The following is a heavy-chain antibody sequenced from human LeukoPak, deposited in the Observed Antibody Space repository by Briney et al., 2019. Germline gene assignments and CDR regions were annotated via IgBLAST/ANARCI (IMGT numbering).Heavy chain of an antibody. CDR1: GFTFSTYW. V-gene: IGHV3-7*01. Sequence: TGGSLRLSCAASGFTFSTYWMSWVRQAPGKGLEWVANIKEDGGEKNYVYSVKGRFTISRDNARNSLHLQMNSLRAEDTAMYYCATYSRSSGWFDPRGQGTLVTVSS. D-gene: IGHD4-11*01. CDR2: IKEDGGEK. J-gene: IGHJ5*02. CDR3: ATYSRSSGWFDP.